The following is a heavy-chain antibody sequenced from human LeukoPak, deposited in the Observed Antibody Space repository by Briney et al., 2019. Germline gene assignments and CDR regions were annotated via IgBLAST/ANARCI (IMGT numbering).Heavy chain of an antibody. J-gene: IGHJ4*02. D-gene: IGHD6-13*01. CDR2: IYPGDSDT. V-gene: IGHV5-51*01. Sequence: GESLKISCKGSGYSFTSYWIGWVRQTPGKGLEWMGIIYPGDSDTRYSPSFQGQVTISADKSISTAYLQWSSLKASDTAMYYCARQSLYSLAAASYYFDYWGQGTLVTVSS. CDR3: ARQSLYSLAAASYYFDY. CDR1: GYSFTSYW.